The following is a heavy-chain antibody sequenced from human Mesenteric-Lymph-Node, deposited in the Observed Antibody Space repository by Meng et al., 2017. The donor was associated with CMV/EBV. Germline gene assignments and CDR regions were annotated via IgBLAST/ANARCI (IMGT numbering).Heavy chain of an antibody. J-gene: IGHJ3*02. D-gene: IGHD1-1*01. Sequence: GESLKISCTGSRFRFGDYAMSWVRQAPGKGLEWIGFIRTKAYGETTEYAASVEGRFTISRDDSKSIAYLQMNSLKTEDTAVYYCTAGTTFGTFDMWGRGTKVTVSS. CDR2: IRTKAYGETT. CDR1: RFRFGDYA. V-gene: IGHV3-49*04. CDR3: TAGTTFGTFDM.